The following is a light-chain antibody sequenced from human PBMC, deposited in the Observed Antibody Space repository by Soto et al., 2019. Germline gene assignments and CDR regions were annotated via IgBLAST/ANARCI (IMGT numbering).Light chain of an antibody. Sequence: DIVMTQSPDSLAVSLGERATINCKSSQSVLSTSKNKNFLAWYQQKQGQPPRLLIYCASTRESGVPDRFSGGGSGTDVTLPISSLQAEDGAVYYCQQYYTSWWTFGQGTKVEIK. CDR1: QSVLSTSKNKNF. CDR2: CAS. CDR3: QQYYTSWWT. J-gene: IGKJ1*01. V-gene: IGKV4-1*01.